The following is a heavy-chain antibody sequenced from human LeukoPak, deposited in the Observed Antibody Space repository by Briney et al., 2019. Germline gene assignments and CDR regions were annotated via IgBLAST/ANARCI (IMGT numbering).Heavy chain of an antibody. CDR3: ARVRGYSGYDGYDY. CDR2: ISSSSSYI. D-gene: IGHD5-12*01. J-gene: IGHJ4*02. Sequence: GGSLRLSCVASGFTFNNYAMHWVSQAPGKGLEWVSSISSSSSYIYYADSVKGRFTFPRDNAKNSLYLQMNSLRSEDTAVYYCARVRGYSGYDGYDYWGQGTLVTVSS. CDR1: GFTFNNYA. V-gene: IGHV3-21*01.